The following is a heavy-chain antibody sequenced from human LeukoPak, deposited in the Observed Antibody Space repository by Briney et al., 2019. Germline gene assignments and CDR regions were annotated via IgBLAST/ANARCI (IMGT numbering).Heavy chain of an antibody. D-gene: IGHD6-13*01. J-gene: IGHJ5*02. CDR1: GYTFTGYY. CDR2: INPNSGGT. CDR3: ARGVSTPTGWFDP. V-gene: IGHV1-2*02. Sequence: ASVKVSCKASGYTFTGYYMHWVRQAPGQGLEWMGWINPNSGGTNYAQKFQGRVTMTRDTSISTAYMELGRLRSGDTAVYYCARGVSTPTGWFDPWGQGTLVTVSS.